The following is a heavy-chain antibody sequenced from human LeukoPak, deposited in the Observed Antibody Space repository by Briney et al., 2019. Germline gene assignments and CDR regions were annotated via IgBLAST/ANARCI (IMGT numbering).Heavy chain of an antibody. D-gene: IGHD1-14*01. CDR2: ISYDGSNK. J-gene: IGHJ4*02. CDR1: GFTFSSYA. Sequence: PGGSLRLSCAASGFTFSSYAMHWVRQAPGKGLEWVAVISYDGSNKYYADSVKGRFTISRDNSENTLFLRMNSLRAEDTAVYYCAKATGYLLWGQGTLVTVSS. CDR3: AKATGYLL. V-gene: IGHV3-30*04.